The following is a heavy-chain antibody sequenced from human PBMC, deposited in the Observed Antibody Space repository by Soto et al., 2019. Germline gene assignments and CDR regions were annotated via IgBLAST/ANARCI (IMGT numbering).Heavy chain of an antibody. CDR3: ERDPAP. CDR2: IYNSGTT. V-gene: IGHV4-59*12. J-gene: IGHJ5*02. CDR1: GGSISSYY. Sequence: SETLSLTCAVSGGSISSYYWSWIRQPPGKGLEWIGYIYNSGTTYYNPSLKSRVTISVDTSKNQFSLKLTSVTAADTAVYYCERDPAPRGQGTLVTVSS.